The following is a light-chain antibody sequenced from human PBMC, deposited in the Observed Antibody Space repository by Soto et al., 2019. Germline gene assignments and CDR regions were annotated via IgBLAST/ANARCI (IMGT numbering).Light chain of an antibody. CDR2: AAS. CDR1: QGIRGD. CDR3: LQHGSYPRT. V-gene: IGKV1-17*01. Sequence: DIQMTQSPSSLSASVGDRVTITCRASQGIRGDLAWYQQKPGRAPKRLIYAASTLQSGVPLRFSGSGSGTEFTLTISSLKPEDIATYYCLQHGSYPRTFGQGTKVDIK. J-gene: IGKJ1*01.